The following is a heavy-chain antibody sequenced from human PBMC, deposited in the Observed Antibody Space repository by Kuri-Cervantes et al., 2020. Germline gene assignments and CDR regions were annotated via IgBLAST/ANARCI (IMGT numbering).Heavy chain of an antibody. D-gene: IGHD2-15*01. V-gene: IGHV4-61*01. CDR1: GGSVSSDSYY. CDR2: IYYSGST. CDR3: ARDSRVGWFDP. Sequence: SETLSLTCTVSGGSVSSDSYYWSWIRQPPGKGLEWIGYIYYSGSTNYNPSLKSRVTISVDTSKNQFSLKLSSVTAADTAVYYCARDSRVGWFDPWGQGTLVTVSS. J-gene: IGHJ5*02.